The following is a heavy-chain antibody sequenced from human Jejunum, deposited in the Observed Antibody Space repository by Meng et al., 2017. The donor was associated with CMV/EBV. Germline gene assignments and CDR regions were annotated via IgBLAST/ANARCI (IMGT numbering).Heavy chain of an antibody. V-gene: IGHV1-18*01. J-gene: IGHJ4*02. CDR1: GFIFTSYA. D-gene: IGHD2-2*01. CDR2: ISAYNGNT. Sequence: QVQWVQSGAEVKKPGASVKVSFEASGFIFTSYAISWVRQAPGQGLQYMGWISAYNGNTNYAQELQGRVTMTTDTSTSTAYMELRSLRFDDTAVYYCARFYCSSTSCPHVLFDYWGQGTLVTVSS. CDR3: ARFYCSSTSCPHVLFDY.